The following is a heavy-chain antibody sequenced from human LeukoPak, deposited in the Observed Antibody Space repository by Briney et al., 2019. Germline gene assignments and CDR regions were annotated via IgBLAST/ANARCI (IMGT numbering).Heavy chain of an antibody. Sequence: GGSLRLSCAASGFTFSSYWMHWVRQAPGKGLVWVSRINSDGSSTSYADSVKGRFTISRDNAKNTLYLQMNSLRAEDTAVYYCARDRQEYYDFWSGPGYWGQRTLVTVSS. V-gene: IGHV3-74*01. J-gene: IGHJ4*02. CDR1: GFTFSSYW. CDR3: ARDRQEYYDFWSGPGY. D-gene: IGHD3-3*01. CDR2: INSDGSST.